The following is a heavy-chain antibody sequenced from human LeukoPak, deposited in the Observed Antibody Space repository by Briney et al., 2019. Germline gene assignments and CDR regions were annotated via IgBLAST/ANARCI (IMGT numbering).Heavy chain of an antibody. CDR3: ARDLIHYGDYDY. V-gene: IGHV3-11*04. CDR2: ISSSGNTK. J-gene: IGHJ4*02. CDR1: GFTFSDFY. D-gene: IGHD4-17*01. Sequence: GGSLRLSCAASGFTFSDFYMSWIRQAPGKGLEWVSYISSSGNTKYYADSVKGRFTISRDNAKNSLYLQMNSLRAEGTAVYYCARDLIHYGDYDYWGQGTLVTVSS.